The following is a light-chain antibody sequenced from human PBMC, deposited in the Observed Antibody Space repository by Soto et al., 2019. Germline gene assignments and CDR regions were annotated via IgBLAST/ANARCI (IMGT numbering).Light chain of an antibody. CDR3: QQYYSYST. V-gene: IGKV1-8*01. CDR1: QGISSY. J-gene: IGKJ5*01. Sequence: AILMTQSPSSFAASTGDRVTITCRASQGISSYLAWYQQKPGKAPKLLIYAASTLQSGVPSRFSGSGSGTDFTLTISYLQSEDFATYYCQQYYSYSTFGQGTRLEIK. CDR2: AAS.